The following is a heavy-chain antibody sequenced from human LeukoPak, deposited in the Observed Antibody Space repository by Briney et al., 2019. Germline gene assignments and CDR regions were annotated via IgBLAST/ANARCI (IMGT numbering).Heavy chain of an antibody. CDR1: GGSFSGYY. CDR2: INHSGST. V-gene: IGHV4-34*01. CDR3: ARYFVAAAGWFDP. J-gene: IGHJ5*02. Sequence: SETLSLTCAVYGGSFSGYYWSWIRQPPGKGLEWIGEINHSGSTNYNPSLKSRVTISVDTSKNQFSLKLSSVTAADTAVYYCARYFVAAAGWFDPWGQGTLVTVSS. D-gene: IGHD6-13*01.